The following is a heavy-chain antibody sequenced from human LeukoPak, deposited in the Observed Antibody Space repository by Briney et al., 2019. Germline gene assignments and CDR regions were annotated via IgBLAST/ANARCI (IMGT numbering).Heavy chain of an antibody. CDR2: ISSDGSSK. J-gene: IGHJ4*01. CDR1: GFMFSSYV. CDR3: AKDRLGALYYYDSSGYYRFDY. V-gene: IGHV3-30*04. Sequence: GGSLRLSCAASGFMFSSYVVHWVRQAPGKGLEWVALISSDGSSKYDADSVKGRFSVSRDNSKNTLYLQMNSLRAEDTAVYYCAKDRLGALYYYDSSGYYRFDYWGQGTLVTVSS. D-gene: IGHD3-22*01.